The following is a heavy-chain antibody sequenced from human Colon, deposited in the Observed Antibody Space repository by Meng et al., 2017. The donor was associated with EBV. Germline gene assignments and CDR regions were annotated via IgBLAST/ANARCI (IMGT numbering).Heavy chain of an antibody. Sequence: QLQLQESGPXLVKPXXXLSLTCTVSGGSISGSNYYWGWIRQPPGKGLEWIGSIYYNGSTYYNPSLKSRVTISIDTSKNQFSLKLSSVTAADTAVYYCARAEYYNWFDPWGQGTMVTVSA. J-gene: IGHJ5*02. V-gene: IGHV4-39*07. CDR3: ARAEYYNWFDP. CDR1: GGSISGSNYY. CDR2: IYYNGST. D-gene: IGHD1-14*01.